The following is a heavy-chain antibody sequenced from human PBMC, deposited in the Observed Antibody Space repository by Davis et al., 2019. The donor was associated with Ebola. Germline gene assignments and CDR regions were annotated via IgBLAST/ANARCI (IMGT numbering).Heavy chain of an antibody. Sequence: AASVKVSCKASGYTFTRFAIHWVRQAPGQRLEWMGWINAGNGNTIYSQNFQGTVTITRDTSASTVYMELSSLRSEDTAVYYCAGNSVTTRLDYYGMDVWGQGTTVTVSS. D-gene: IGHD4-17*01. CDR3: AGNSVTTRLDYYGMDV. V-gene: IGHV1-3*01. CDR1: GYTFTRFA. J-gene: IGHJ6*02. CDR2: INAGNGNT.